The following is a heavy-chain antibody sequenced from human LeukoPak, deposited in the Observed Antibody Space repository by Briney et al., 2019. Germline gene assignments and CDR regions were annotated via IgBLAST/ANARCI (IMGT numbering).Heavy chain of an antibody. CDR1: GFTFSTYG. CDR3: TKGLWGSM. V-gene: IGHV3-33*03. CDR2: IWYDGSNK. Sequence: GGSLRLSCAASGFTFSTYGMHWVRQAPGKGLEWVAVIWYDGSNKYYADSVKGRFTISRDNAKDSLYLQMNSLRAEDTAVYYCTKGLWGSMWGQGTMVTVSS. J-gene: IGHJ3*02. D-gene: IGHD7-27*01.